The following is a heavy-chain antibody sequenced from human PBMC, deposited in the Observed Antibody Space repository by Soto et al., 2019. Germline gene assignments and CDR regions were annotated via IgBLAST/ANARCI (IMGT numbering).Heavy chain of an antibody. D-gene: IGHD3-22*01. CDR1: GYTFTGYY. Sequence: VASVKVSCKASGYTFTGYYMHWVRQAPGQGLEWMGWINPNSGGTNYAQKFQGRVTMTRDTSISTAYMELSRLRFDDTAVYYCARDPGDSSGPISDGGVDYWGQGNMITVSS. CDR2: INPNSGGT. J-gene: IGHJ4*02. CDR3: ARDPGDSSGPISDGGVDY. V-gene: IGHV1-2*02.